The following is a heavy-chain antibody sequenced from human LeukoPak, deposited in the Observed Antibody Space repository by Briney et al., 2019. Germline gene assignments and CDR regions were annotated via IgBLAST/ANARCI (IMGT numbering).Heavy chain of an antibody. D-gene: IGHD1-26*01. CDR1: GFTFSSYW. Sequence: GGSLRLSCAASGFTFSSYWMHWVRQAPGKGLEWVSVIYSGGSTYYADSVKGRFTISRDNSKNTLYLQMNSLRAEDTAVYYCAKVAEVGATGYYYYMDVWGKGTTVIISS. CDR2: IYSGGST. J-gene: IGHJ6*03. CDR3: AKVAEVGATGYYYYMDV. V-gene: IGHV3-66*01.